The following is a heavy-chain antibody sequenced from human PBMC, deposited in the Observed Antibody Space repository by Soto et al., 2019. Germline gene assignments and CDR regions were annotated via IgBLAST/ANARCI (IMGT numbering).Heavy chain of an antibody. CDR3: ARYRREAVAGYTLDN. CDR2: VYNSGST. CDR1: GGSISSNY. Sequence: SETLSLTCTVSGGSISSNYRTWIRQPPGKGLEWIGYVYNSGSTNYNPSLKSRVTISEDTSKSQFSLKVNSMTAADTAVYYCARYRREAVAGYTLDNWGQGILVTVSS. D-gene: IGHD6-13*01. V-gene: IGHV4-59*01. J-gene: IGHJ4*02.